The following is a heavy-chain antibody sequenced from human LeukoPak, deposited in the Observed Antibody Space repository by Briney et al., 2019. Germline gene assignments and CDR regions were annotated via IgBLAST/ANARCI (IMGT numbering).Heavy chain of an antibody. V-gene: IGHV3-21*01. CDR3: AKDRSVVVPAAIFDY. Sequence: GGSLRLSCAASGFTFSSYSMNWVRQAPGKGLEWVSSISSSSSYIYYADSVKGRFTISRDNAKNSLYLQMNSLRAEDTAVYYCAKDRSVVVPAAIFDYWGQGTLVTVSS. CDR2: ISSSSSYI. D-gene: IGHD2-2*02. CDR1: GFTFSSYS. J-gene: IGHJ4*02.